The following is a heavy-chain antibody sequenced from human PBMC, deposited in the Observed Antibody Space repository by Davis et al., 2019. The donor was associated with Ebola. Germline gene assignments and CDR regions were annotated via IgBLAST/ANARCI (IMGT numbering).Heavy chain of an antibody. J-gene: IGHJ6*02. V-gene: IGHV3-23*01. CDR3: AKGGYCSGGSGYADYYYYGMDV. Sequence: GGSLRLSCAASGFTFSSYAMSWVRQAPGKGLEWVSAISGSGGSTYYADSVKGRFTIPRDNSKNTLYLQMNSLRAEDTAVYYCAKGGYCSGGSGYADYYYYGMDVWGQGTTVTVSS. CDR2: ISGSGGST. CDR1: GFTFSSYA. D-gene: IGHD2-15*01.